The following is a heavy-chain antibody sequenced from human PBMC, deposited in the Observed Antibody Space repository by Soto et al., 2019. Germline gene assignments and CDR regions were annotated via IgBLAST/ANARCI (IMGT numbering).Heavy chain of an antibody. J-gene: IGHJ5*02. V-gene: IGHV1-8*02. CDR2: MNPGSGKT. CDR1: GYTFINYD. D-gene: IGHD3-16*01. Sequence: ASVKVSCKTSGYTFINYDISWVRQATGQGLEWMGCMNPGSGKTGYADKFQGRVTMTRDASTSTAHLELSSLTSEDTAVYYCARIASFGTLNWFDPWGQGTLVTVSS. CDR3: ARIASFGTLNWFDP.